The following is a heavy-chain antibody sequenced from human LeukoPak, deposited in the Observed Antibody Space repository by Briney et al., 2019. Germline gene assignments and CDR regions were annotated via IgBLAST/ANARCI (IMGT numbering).Heavy chain of an antibody. CDR1: GFTFNNYG. Sequence: GGSLRLSCAASGFTFNNYGMHWVRQAPGKGLELVAFIRYDGSNKYYADSVKGRFTISRDNSKNTVYLQMNSLRAEDTAVYYCAQERYYDSSGYFDYWGQGTLVTVSS. CDR2: IRYDGSNK. D-gene: IGHD3-22*01. CDR3: AQERYYDSSGYFDY. J-gene: IGHJ4*02. V-gene: IGHV3-30*02.